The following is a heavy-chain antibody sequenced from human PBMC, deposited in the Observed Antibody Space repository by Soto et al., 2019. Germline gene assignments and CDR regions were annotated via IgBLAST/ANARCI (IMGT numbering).Heavy chain of an antibody. V-gene: IGHV3-48*01. CDR1: GFILSDCA. D-gene: IGHD3-16*01. CDR2: ISSSSSVI. CDR3: ARDLSWGSNSYYYMDV. Sequence: EVQLVESGGGLVQPGGSLRLSCATSGFILSDCAMNWVRQAPGKELEWVSYISSSSSVIDYADSVKGRFTVSRDNARNSLYLQMKSLRAEDTAVYYCARDLSWGSNSYYYMDVWGKGTTVTVSS. J-gene: IGHJ6*03.